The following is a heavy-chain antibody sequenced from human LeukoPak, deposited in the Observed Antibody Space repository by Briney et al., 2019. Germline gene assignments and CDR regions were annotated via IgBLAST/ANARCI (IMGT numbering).Heavy chain of an antibody. CDR3: AKDKAYCGGDCYSAYYYYYGMDV. Sequence: PGGSLRLSCAASGFTFDDYAMHWVRQAPGKGLEWVSLISGDGGSTYYADSVKGRFTISRDNSKNSLYLQMNSLRTEDTALYYCAKDKAYCGGDCYSAYYYYYGMDVWGQGTTVTVSS. CDR1: GFTFDDYA. V-gene: IGHV3-43*02. CDR2: ISGDGGST. D-gene: IGHD2-21*02. J-gene: IGHJ6*02.